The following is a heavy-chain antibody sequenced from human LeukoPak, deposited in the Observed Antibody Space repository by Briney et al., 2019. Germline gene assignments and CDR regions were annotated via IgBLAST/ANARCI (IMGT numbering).Heavy chain of an antibody. Sequence: GSLRLSCAASGFTFSSYWMSWIRQPPGKGLEWIGYIYYSGSTNYNPSLKSRVTISVDTSKNQFSLKLSSVTAADTAVYYCARDRYGEGSIDYWGQGTLVTVSS. J-gene: IGHJ4*02. D-gene: IGHD4-17*01. CDR3: ARDRYGEGSIDY. CDR2: IYYSGST. V-gene: IGHV4-59*01. CDR1: GFTFSSYW.